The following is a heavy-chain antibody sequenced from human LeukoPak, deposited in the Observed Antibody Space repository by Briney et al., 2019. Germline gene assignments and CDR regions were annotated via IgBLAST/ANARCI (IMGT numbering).Heavy chain of an antibody. J-gene: IGHJ6*03. CDR1: GYSFTSYG. CDR3: ARGAHPLYYYYMDV. V-gene: IGHV1-18*01. Sequence: ASVKVSCKASGYSFTSYGISWVRQAPGQGLEWMGWISAYNGNTNYAQKLQGRVTMTTDTSTSTAYMELRSLRSDDTAVYYCARGAHPLYYYYMDVWGKGTTVTVSS. CDR2: ISAYNGNT.